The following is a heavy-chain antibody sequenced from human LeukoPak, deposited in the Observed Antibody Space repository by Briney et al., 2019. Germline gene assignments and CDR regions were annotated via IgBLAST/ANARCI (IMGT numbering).Heavy chain of an antibody. CDR2: ISGSGGST. D-gene: IGHD3-3*01. CDR3: AKSDWIGYSAFDY. J-gene: IGHJ4*02. Sequence: PGGSLRLSCAVSGFTFSSYGMSWVRQAPGKGLEWVSAISGSGGSTYYADSVKGRFTISRDNSKNTVYLQMNSLRAEDTAVHYCAKSDWIGYSAFDYWGQGTLVTVSS. V-gene: IGHV3-23*01. CDR1: GFTFSSYG.